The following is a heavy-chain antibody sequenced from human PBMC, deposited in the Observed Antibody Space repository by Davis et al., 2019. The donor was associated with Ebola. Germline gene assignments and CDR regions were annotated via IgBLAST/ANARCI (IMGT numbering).Heavy chain of an antibody. V-gene: IGHV3-23*01. CDR1: ASPTSTKV. CDR3: ARVILWWDDDRGDPTTYYFDF. J-gene: IGHJ4*02. CDR2: FRGRGDPA. Sequence: GSLSLSCGAYASPTSTKVFRRILHTPQPEVKWVFRFRGRGDPADYGDSVRGRFNISRDNSTNTLYLQMISLRAEDTATYYSARVILWWDDDRGDPTTYYFDFWGQGALVTVSS. D-gene: IGHD2-21*02.